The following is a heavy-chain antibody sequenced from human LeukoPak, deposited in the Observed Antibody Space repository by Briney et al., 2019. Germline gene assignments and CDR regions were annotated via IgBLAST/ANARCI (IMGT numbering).Heavy chain of an antibody. J-gene: IGHJ4*02. D-gene: IGHD3-22*01. CDR3: ATQNQGVITSDY. CDR1: GYRLGGYY. CDR2: IIPIFGTA. Sequence: GASVKVSCKASGYRLGGYYMHWVRQAPGQGLEWMGRIIPIFGTANYAQKFQGRVTITTDESTSTAYMELSSLRSEDTAVYYCATQNQGVITSDYWGQGTLVTVSS. V-gene: IGHV1-69*05.